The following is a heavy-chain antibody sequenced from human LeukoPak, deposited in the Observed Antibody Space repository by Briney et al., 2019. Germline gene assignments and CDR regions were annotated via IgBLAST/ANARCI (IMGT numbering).Heavy chain of an antibody. CDR1: GFTFSSYA. Sequence: GGSLRLFCAASGFTFSSYAMHWVRQAPGKGLEWVAVISYDGSNKYYADSVEGRFTISRDNSKNTLYLQMNSLRAEDTAVYYCARDREYQLPDYYYYGMDVWGQGTTVTVSS. CDR2: ISYDGSNK. J-gene: IGHJ6*02. D-gene: IGHD2-2*01. CDR3: ARDREYQLPDYYYYGMDV. V-gene: IGHV3-30-3*01.